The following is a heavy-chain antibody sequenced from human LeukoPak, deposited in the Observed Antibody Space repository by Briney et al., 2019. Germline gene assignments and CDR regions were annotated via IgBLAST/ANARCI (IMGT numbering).Heavy chain of an antibody. V-gene: IGHV4-4*09. CDR3: ARTATGYSSGWYQDFFFDY. J-gene: IGHJ4*02. CDR1: GGSISSYY. D-gene: IGHD6-19*01. CDR2: IYTSGST. Sequence: SETLSLTCTVSGGSISSYYWSWIRQPPGKGLEWIGYIYTSGSTNYNPSLRSRVTISVDTSKNQFSLKLSSVTAADTAVYYCARTATGYSSGWYQDFFFDYWGQGTLVTVSS.